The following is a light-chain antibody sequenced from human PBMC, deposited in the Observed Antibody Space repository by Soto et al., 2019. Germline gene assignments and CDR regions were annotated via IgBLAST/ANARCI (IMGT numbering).Light chain of an antibody. CDR2: GAS. V-gene: IGKV3D-15*01. CDR3: QHYNSYSEA. CDR1: RRGSSNC. J-gene: IGKJ1*01. Sequence: EIVMTQSPATLSVPPGERATLPRRASRRGSSNCLAGYQQKPGQAPRRLIYGASSRATGIPDRFSGSGSATDFTLTISSLQPDDFATYYCQHYNSYSEAFGQGTKVDIK.